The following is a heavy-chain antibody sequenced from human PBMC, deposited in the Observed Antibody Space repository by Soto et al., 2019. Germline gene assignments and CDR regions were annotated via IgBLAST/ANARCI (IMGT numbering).Heavy chain of an antibody. CDR3: TKSRGLGSYYIPYYDY. CDR1: GFAFGEYA. Sequence: EVQLVESGGGMVQPGRSLRLSCVASGFAFGEYAMHWIRQDPGQGLEWVSGVSWNSDTIGYADSVKGLFAISRDNAKNSVYLQMNSLRHEDTALYYCTKSRGLGSYYIPYYDYWGQGTQVTVSS. V-gene: IGHV3-9*01. J-gene: IGHJ4*02. D-gene: IGHD3-10*01. CDR2: VSWNSDTI.